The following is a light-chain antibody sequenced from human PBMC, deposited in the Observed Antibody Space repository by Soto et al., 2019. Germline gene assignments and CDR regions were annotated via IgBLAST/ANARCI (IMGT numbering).Light chain of an antibody. CDR1: SSDVGGFNY. J-gene: IGLJ1*01. CDR3: SSYTSSSTYV. CDR2: HVS. V-gene: IGLV2-14*01. Sequence: QSVLTQPASVSGSPGQSITISCTGTSSDVGGFNYVSWYQQYPGKAPKLMIYHVSNRPSGVSNRFSGSKSGNTASLTISGLQAEDEAEYYCSSYTSSSTYVFGTGTRSPS.